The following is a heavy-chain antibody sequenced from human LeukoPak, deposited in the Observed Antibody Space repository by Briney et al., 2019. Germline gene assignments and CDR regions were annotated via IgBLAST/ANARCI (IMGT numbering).Heavy chain of an antibody. CDR1: GFTFSSYA. Sequence: GSLRLSFAASGFTFSSYAMSWFRQAPGKGLEWVSAISGSGGSTYYADSVKGRFTISRDNSKNTLYLQMNSLRAEDTAVYYCAKDLSLGYYYDSSGYAFDMWGQGTMVTVSS. CDR3: AKDLSLGYYYDSSGYAFDM. V-gene: IGHV3-23*01. J-gene: IGHJ3*02. D-gene: IGHD3-22*01. CDR2: ISGSGGST.